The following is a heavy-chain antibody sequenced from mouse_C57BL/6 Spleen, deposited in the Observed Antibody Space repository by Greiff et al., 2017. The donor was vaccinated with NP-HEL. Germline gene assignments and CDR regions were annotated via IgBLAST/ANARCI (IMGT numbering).Heavy chain of an antibody. D-gene: IGHD3-2*02. CDR1: GFTFSSYA. CDR3: AREGQLRPLAY. Sequence: EVQVVESGGGLVKPGGSLKLSCAASGFTFSSYAMSWVRQTPEKRLEWVATISDGGSYTYYPDNVKGRFTISRDNAKNNLYLQMSHLKSEDTAMYYCAREGQLRPLAYWGQGTLVTVSA. V-gene: IGHV5-4*01. CDR2: ISDGGSYT. J-gene: IGHJ3*01.